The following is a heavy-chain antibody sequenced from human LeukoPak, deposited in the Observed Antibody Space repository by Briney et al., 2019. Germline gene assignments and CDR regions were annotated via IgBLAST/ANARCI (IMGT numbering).Heavy chain of an antibody. J-gene: IGHJ5*02. V-gene: IGHV4-59*01. CDR1: GGSISNYY. D-gene: IGHD3-10*01. Sequence: SETLSLTCTVSGGSISNYYWSWIRQPPGKGLEWIGYVYYSGSTNYNPSLRSRVTISVDTSKNQFSLKLSSVTAADTAVYYCAREVHYYGSGTYFFWFDPWGQGTLVTVSS. CDR2: VYYSGST. CDR3: AREVHYYGSGTYFFWFDP.